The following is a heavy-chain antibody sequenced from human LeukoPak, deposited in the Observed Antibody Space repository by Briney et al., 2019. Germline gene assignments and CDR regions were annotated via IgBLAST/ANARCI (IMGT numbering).Heavy chain of an antibody. V-gene: IGHV3-23*01. CDR3: ASNDILTGSY. CDR2: ISGRGRST. Sequence: GGSLRLSCAASGFTFSSYAMSWVRQAPGKGLEWVSAISGRGRSTYYADSVKGRLTISRDNSKNTLYLQMNSLRAEDTAVYYCASNDILTGSYWGQGTLVTVPS. D-gene: IGHD3-9*01. CDR1: GFTFSSYA. J-gene: IGHJ4*02.